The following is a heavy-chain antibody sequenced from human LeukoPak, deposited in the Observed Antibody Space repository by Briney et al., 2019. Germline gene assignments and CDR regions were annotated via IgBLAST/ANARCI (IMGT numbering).Heavy chain of an antibody. CDR3: ARDGDAFVVGPSSSHRHSKGLDV. Sequence: ASVKVSCKISGGTLRDSAITWVRQASGQGLEWMGGIIPTFGRANYAQRFQGRVMITADMSTNIVYLELNGLRSEDTAVYYCARDGDAFVVGPSSSHRHSKGLDVWGKGTTVTVSS. J-gene: IGHJ6*04. CDR1: GGTLRDSA. CDR2: IIPTFGRA. D-gene: IGHD2-2*01. V-gene: IGHV1-69*06.